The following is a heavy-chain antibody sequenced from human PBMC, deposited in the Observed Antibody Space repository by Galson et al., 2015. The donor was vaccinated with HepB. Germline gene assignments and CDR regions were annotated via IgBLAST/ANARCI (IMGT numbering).Heavy chain of an antibody. V-gene: IGHV7-4-1*02. CDR1: GYTFTSYA. D-gene: IGHD3-10*01. Sequence: SVKVSCKASGYTFTSYAMNWVRQAPGQGLEWMGWINTNTGNPTYAQGFTGRFVFSLDTSVSTAYLQISSLKAEDTAVYYCARDHGLWFGESPHAFDIWGQGTMVTVSS. J-gene: IGHJ3*02. CDR2: INTNTGNP. CDR3: ARDHGLWFGESPHAFDI.